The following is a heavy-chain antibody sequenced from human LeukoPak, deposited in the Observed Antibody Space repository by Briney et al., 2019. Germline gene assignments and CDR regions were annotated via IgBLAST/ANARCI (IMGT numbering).Heavy chain of an antibody. D-gene: IGHD3-3*01. CDR2: LFSTGSA. J-gene: IGHJ4*02. CDR3: ARFKSGGFSYFDS. CDR1: GASLTRPTYY. Sequence: SGTLSLTCSVSGASLTRPTYYQWSWIRQPPGKGLELIGSLFSTGSATLNPSLKSRVTMSLDTSKSQFSLKLSSVTAEDSAVYYCARFKSGGFSYFDSWGQGTLVAASS. V-gene: IGHV4-61*01.